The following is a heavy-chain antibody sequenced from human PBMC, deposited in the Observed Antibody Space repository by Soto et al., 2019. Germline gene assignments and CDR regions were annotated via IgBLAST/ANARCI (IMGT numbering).Heavy chain of an antibody. D-gene: IGHD1-26*01. CDR1: VFTFSSYS. CDR2: ISSSSSTI. CDR3: ARVRGFYSGSERGGLGMDV. V-gene: IGHV3-48*02. J-gene: IGHJ6*02. Sequence: EVQLVEAGGGLVQPVGALRLSCAASVFTFSSYSMNWVRQAPGKGLEGVSYISSSSSTICYADSVKGRFTISRDNAKNSLYLQMNSLRDEDTAVYYCARVRGFYSGSERGGLGMDVWGQGTTVTVSS.